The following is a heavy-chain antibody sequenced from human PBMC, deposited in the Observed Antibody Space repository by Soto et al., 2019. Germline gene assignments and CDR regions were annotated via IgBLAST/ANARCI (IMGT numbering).Heavy chain of an antibody. CDR3: VEGGSNFDY. J-gene: IGHJ4*02. CDR2: IKGDVSEK. CDR1: GFDFTNSW. D-gene: IGHD1-1*01. Sequence: EVQLVESGGGLVQPGGSLRLSCAASGFDFTNSWMSWIRQAPGKGLEWVANIKGDVSEKYSVDSVKGRFTISRDNAENSLYLQVNSRGAEDTAVYYCVEGGSNFDYWGQGILVTVSS. V-gene: IGHV3-7*02.